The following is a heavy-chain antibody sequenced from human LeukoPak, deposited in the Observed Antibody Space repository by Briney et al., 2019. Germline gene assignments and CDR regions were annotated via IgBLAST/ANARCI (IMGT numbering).Heavy chain of an antibody. J-gene: IGHJ4*02. CDR1: GFTFSSYS. CDR3: AGELGYCRGGDY. Sequence: GGFLRLSCAASGFTFSSYSMNWVRQAPGKGLEWVSSISSSSSYIYYADSVEGRFTISRDNAKNSLYLQMNSLRAEDTAVYYCAGELGYCRGGDYWGQGTLVTVSS. CDR2: ISSSSSYI. V-gene: IGHV3-21*01. D-gene: IGHD2-15*01.